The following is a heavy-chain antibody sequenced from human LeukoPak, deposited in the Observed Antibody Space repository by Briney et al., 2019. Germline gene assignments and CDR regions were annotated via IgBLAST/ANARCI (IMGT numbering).Heavy chain of an antibody. D-gene: IGHD6-13*01. V-gene: IGHV5-51*01. J-gene: IGHJ4*02. Sequence: GESLQISCQGSGVTFTNYWIGWVRQLPGKGLDWMGIIYPGDSDTRYSPSFQGQVTISADKSISTAYLQWSSLKASDTAMYYCARLVAAAGTRWFDYWGQGTLVTVSS. CDR2: IYPGDSDT. CDR3: ARLVAAAGTRWFDY. CDR1: GVTFTNYW.